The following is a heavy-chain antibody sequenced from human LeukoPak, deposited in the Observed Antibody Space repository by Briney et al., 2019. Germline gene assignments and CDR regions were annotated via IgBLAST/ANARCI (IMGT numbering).Heavy chain of an antibody. CDR2: INPNSGGT. CDR3: ARDLYGGTSATFDY. CDR1: GYTFIGYY. V-gene: IGHV1-2*02. Sequence: ASVKVSCKASGYTFIGYYMHWVRQAPGRGLQWMGWINPNSGGTNYAQKFQGRVTMTSDTSISTAYMELSRLRSDNTAVYYCARDLYGGTSATFDYWGQGTLVTVSS. J-gene: IGHJ4*02. D-gene: IGHD4-23*01.